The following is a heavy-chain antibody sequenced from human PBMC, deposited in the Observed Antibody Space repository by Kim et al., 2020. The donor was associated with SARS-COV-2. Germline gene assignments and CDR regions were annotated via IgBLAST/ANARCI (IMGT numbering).Heavy chain of an antibody. Sequence: SETLSLTCTVSGGSISSSSYYWGWIRQPPGKGLEWIGSIYYSGSTYYNPSLKSRVTISVDTSKNQFSLKLSSVTAADTAVYYCARHSRSADYGDPIDYWGQGTLVTVSS. CDR3: ARHSRSADYGDPIDY. J-gene: IGHJ4*02. V-gene: IGHV4-39*01. D-gene: IGHD4-17*01. CDR1: GGSISSSSYY. CDR2: IYYSGST.